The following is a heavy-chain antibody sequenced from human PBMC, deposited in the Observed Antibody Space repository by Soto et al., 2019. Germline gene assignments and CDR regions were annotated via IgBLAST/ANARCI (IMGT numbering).Heavy chain of an antibody. D-gene: IGHD3-16*02. CDR2: IYYSGST. CDR1: GGSISSYY. CDR3: ARLDGRLRLGELSLYHIYYYGMEV. J-gene: IGHJ6*02. V-gene: IGHV4-59*01. Sequence: SETLSLTCTVSGGSISSYYWSWIRQPPGKGLEWIGYIYYSGSTNYNTSLKSRVTISVDTSKNQFSLKLSSVTAADTAVYYCARLDGRLRLGELSLYHIYYYGMEVWGQETTVIVSS.